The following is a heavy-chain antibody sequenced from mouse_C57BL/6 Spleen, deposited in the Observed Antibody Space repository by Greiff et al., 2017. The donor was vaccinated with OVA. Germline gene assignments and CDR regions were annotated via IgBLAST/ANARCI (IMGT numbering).Heavy chain of an antibody. CDR2: IDPEDGDT. Sequence: EVQLQQSGAELVRPGASVKLSCTASGFNIKDYYMHWVKQRPEQGLEWIGRIDPEDGDTEYATKFQGKATMTADTSSNTAYLQLSSLTSEDTAVYYCTTWGGNYDYAMDYWGQGTSVTVSS. CDR1: GFNIKDYY. CDR3: TTWGGNYDYAMDY. V-gene: IGHV14-1*01. J-gene: IGHJ4*01. D-gene: IGHD2-1*01.